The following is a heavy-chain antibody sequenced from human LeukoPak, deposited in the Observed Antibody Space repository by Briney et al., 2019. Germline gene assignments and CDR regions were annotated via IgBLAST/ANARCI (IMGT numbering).Heavy chain of an antibody. CDR3: AREGARLEWLSVHLEHQASHFDY. V-gene: IGHV1-69*06. D-gene: IGHD3-3*01. CDR2: IIPIFGTA. Sequence: ASVKVSCKASGGTFSSYAISWVRQAPGQGLEWMGGIIPIFGTANYAQKFQGRVTITADKSTSTAYMELSSLRSEDTAVYYCAREGARLEWLSVHLEHQASHFDYWGQGTLVTVSS. J-gene: IGHJ4*02. CDR1: GGTFSSYA.